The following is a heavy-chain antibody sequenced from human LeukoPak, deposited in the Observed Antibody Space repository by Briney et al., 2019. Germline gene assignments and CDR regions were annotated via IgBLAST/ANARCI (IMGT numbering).Heavy chain of an antibody. CDR3: ARQKCTSTSCLTKNAFDI. Sequence: SETLSLTCTVSGSISGYYWSWIRQPPGKGLEWIGYIYTSGSTNYNPSLESRVTISVDTSKNQFSLDLSSVTAADTAVYYCARQKCTSTSCLTKNAFDIWGQGTMITVSS. D-gene: IGHD2-2*01. CDR2: IYTSGST. V-gene: IGHV4-4*09. J-gene: IGHJ3*02. CDR1: GSISGYY.